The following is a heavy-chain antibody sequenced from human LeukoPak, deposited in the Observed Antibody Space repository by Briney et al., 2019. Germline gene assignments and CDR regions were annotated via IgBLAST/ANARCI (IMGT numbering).Heavy chain of an antibody. CDR3: ARGLPYNDAFDT. J-gene: IGHJ3*02. CDR1: GFTFSNFN. Sequence: GGSLRLSCAASGFTFSNFNMDWDRQAPGKGLEWVSTVSIASTRILYADSVKGRFTISRDNAKNSLYLQMNSLRVEDTAVYYCARGLPYNDAFDTWGQGTMVTVSS. CDR2: VSIASTRI. V-gene: IGHV3-21*01. D-gene: IGHD1-1*01.